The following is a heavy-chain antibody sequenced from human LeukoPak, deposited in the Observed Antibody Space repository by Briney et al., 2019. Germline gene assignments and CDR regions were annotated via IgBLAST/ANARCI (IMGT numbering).Heavy chain of an antibody. D-gene: IGHD3-3*01. CDR1: GFTVSSNY. CDR2: IYSGGST. V-gene: IGHV3-66*02. Sequence: GGSLRLSCAASGFTVSSNYMSWVRQAPGKGLWWVSVIYSGGSTYYADSVKGRFTISRDNSKNTLYLQMNSLRAEDTAVYYCAREYYDFWSGLYYYYMDVWGKGTTVTVSS. CDR3: AREYYDFWSGLYYYYMDV. J-gene: IGHJ6*03.